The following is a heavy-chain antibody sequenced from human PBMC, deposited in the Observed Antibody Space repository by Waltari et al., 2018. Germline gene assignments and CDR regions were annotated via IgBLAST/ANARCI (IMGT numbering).Heavy chain of an antibody. CDR2: IYSGGST. J-gene: IGHJ3*02. Sequence: EVQLVESVGGLIQPGGSLRLSCAASGFTASNNYMSWLRQAPGKGLEWVSVIYSGGSTYYADSVKGRFTISRDNSKNTLYLQMNSLRAEDTAVYYCARGVTGTFEGNAFDIWGQGTMVTVSS. CDR3: ARGVTGTFEGNAFDI. CDR1: GFTASNNY. V-gene: IGHV3-53*01. D-gene: IGHD1-20*01.